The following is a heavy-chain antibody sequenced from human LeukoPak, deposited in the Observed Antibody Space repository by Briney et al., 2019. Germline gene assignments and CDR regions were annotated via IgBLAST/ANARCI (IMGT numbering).Heavy chain of an antibody. V-gene: IGHV3-23*01. CDR3: ARLTAAYCGGDCTYPWAFDI. CDR1: GFTFSSYA. Sequence: GGSLRLSCAASGFTFSSYAMSWVRQAPGKGLEWVSAISGSGGSTYYADSVKGRFTISRDNSKNTLYLQMNSLRAEDMAVYYCARLTAAYCGGDCTYPWAFDIWGQGTMVTVSS. J-gene: IGHJ3*02. CDR2: ISGSGGST. D-gene: IGHD2-21*02.